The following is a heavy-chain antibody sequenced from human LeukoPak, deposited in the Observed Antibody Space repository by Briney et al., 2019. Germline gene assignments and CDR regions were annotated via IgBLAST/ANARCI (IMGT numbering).Heavy chain of an antibody. D-gene: IGHD3-3*01. CDR3: ARTVPLEWFTPDFDY. CDR2: INPNSGGT. Sequence: ASVKVSCKASGYTFTGYYMHWVRQAPGQGLEWMGWINPNSGGTNYAQKFQGRVTMTRDTSIGTAYMELSRLRSDDTAVYYCARTVPLEWFTPDFDYWGQGTLVTVSS. J-gene: IGHJ4*02. CDR1: GYTFTGYY. V-gene: IGHV1-2*02.